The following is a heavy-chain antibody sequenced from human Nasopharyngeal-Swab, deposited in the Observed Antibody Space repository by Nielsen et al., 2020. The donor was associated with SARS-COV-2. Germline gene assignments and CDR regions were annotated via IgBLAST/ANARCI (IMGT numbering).Heavy chain of an antibody. D-gene: IGHD6-13*01. J-gene: IGHJ6*02. Sequence: ESLKISCTVSGGSISSSSYYWGWIRQPPGKGLEWIGSIYYSGSTYYNPSLKSRVTISVDTSKNQFSLKLSSVIAADTAVYYCVGSSWYGDYYYYYGMDVWGQGTTVTVSS. CDR3: VGSSWYGDYYYYYGMDV. CDR2: IYYSGST. CDR1: GGSISSSSYY. V-gene: IGHV4-39*07.